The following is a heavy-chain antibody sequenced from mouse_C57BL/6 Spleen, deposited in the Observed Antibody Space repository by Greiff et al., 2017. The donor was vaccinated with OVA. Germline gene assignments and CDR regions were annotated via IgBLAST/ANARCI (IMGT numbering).Heavy chain of an antibody. D-gene: IGHD1-1*01. CDR2: INYDGSST. J-gene: IGHJ2*01. V-gene: IGHV5-16*01. CDR1: GFTFSDYY. Sequence: EVNVVESEGGLVQPGSSMKLSCTASGFTFSDYYMAWVRQVPEKGLEWVANINYDGSSTYYLDSLKSRFIISRDNAKNILYLQMSSLKSEDTATYYCARGRITTFDYWGQGTTLTVSS. CDR3: ARGRITTFDY.